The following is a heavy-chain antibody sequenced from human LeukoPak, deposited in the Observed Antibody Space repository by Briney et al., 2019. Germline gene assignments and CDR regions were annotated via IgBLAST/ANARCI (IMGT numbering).Heavy chain of an antibody. V-gene: IGHV3-48*03. CDR3: ARYSSSWYRGFDY. J-gene: IGHJ4*02. Sequence: PGGSLRLSCAASGFTFSSYEMNWVRQAPGKGLEWVSYISSSGSTIYYADSAKGRFTISRDNAKNSLYLQMNSLRAEDTAVYYCARYSSSWYRGFDYWGQGTLVTVSS. CDR1: GFTFSSYE. CDR2: ISSSGSTI. D-gene: IGHD6-13*01.